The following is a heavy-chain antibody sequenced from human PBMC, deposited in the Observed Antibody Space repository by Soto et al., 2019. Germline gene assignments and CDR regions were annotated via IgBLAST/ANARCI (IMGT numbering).Heavy chain of an antibody. CDR1: GFTFPTST. V-gene: IGHV1-58*02. CDR2: IVVGGGNT. CDR3: ATDSAGYTFGFDF. D-gene: IGHD5-18*01. Sequence: APVKVACKASGFTFPTSTIQWLRQTRGQRLEWIGWIVVGGGNTNFAQNFRQRDTISRDMSTSTAYMDLNSLTSDDTAVYYCATDSAGYTFGFDFWGPGTLLTVFS. J-gene: IGHJ4*02.